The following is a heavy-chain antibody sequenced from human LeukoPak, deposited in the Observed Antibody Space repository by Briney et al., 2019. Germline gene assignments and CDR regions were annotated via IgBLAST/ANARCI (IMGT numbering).Heavy chain of an antibody. CDR3: ARVGIANYYDTSGYHMDY. J-gene: IGHJ4*02. D-gene: IGHD3-22*01. Sequence: PSETLSLTCTVSGYFISSGYYWGWIRQPPGKGLEWIGSIYHTGSTYYNLSLKSRVTISVDTSKNQFSLKLSSVTAADTAVYYCARVGIANYYDTSGYHMDYWGQGTLVTVSS. V-gene: IGHV4-38-2*02. CDR2: IYHTGST. CDR1: GYFISSGYY.